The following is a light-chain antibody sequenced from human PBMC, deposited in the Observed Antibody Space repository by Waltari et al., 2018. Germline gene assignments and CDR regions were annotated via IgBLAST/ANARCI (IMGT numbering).Light chain of an antibody. V-gene: IGKV1-5*03. Sequence: DIQMTQSPSTLSAYVGDRVTMTCRATQNIGTSLAWYQQKPGKAPSPLIYKASSLQGDVPSRFSGSGSGTVFTLTISSLQPDDFATYHCLQYDAFTWAFGQGTRVEIK. CDR3: LQYDAFTWA. J-gene: IGKJ1*01. CDR1: QNIGTS. CDR2: KAS.